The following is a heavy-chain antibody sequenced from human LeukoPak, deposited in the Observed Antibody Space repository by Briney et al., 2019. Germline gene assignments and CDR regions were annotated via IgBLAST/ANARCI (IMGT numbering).Heavy chain of an antibody. Sequence: SQTLSLTCAIPGDSVSSNSAAWNWIRQSPSRGPEWLGRTYYRSKWYNDYAVSVKSRITINPDTSRNQFSLQLESVTPDDTAMYYCTRTGMFADSWGQGTLVTVSS. V-gene: IGHV6-1*01. J-gene: IGHJ4*02. CDR1: GDSVSSNSAA. CDR3: TRTGMFADS. CDR2: TYYRSKWYN. D-gene: IGHD3-10*02.